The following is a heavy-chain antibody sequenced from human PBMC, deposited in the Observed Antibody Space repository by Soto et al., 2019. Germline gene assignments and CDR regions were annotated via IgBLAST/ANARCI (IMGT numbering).Heavy chain of an antibody. CDR1: GGTFSSYT. CDR3: ARDSGRGEDP. Sequence: QVQLVQSGAEVKKPGSSVKVSCKASGGTFSSYTISWVRQAPGQGLEWMGRIIPILGIANYAQKFQGRVXIXXDKSTSTAYMELSSLRSADTAVYYCARDSGRGEDPWGQGTLVTVSS. D-gene: IGHD3-10*01. CDR2: IIPILGIA. V-gene: IGHV1-69*08. J-gene: IGHJ5*02.